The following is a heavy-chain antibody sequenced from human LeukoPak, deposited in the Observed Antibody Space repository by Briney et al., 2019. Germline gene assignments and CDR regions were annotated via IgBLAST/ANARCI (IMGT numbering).Heavy chain of an antibody. CDR1: GFTLSTYT. CDR2: LSSSNSYI. Sequence: GGSLRLSCAASGFTLSTYTMHWVRQAPGKGLEWVSSLSSSNSYIYYADSVKGRFTISRDNAKNSLYLQMNSLRAEDTAVYYCARARTYSGYDGGYFFDYWGQGTLVTVSS. J-gene: IGHJ4*02. V-gene: IGHV3-21*01. D-gene: IGHD5-12*01. CDR3: ARARTYSGYDGGYFFDY.